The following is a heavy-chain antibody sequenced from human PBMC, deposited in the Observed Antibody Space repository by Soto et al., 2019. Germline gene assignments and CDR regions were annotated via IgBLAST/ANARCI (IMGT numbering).Heavy chain of an antibody. CDR1: GISFSRYW. CDR3: AVYGDYDAFHF. V-gene: IGHV3-74*01. J-gene: IGHJ3*01. Sequence: EVQVVESGGGLVQPGGSLRLSCAASGISFSRYWTHWVRQAPGKGLEWVSRMGPDGSSTSYADSVKGRFTSSRDDAKNKLSLQVNRLRADDTAVYYCAVYGDYDAFHFWGQGTVVTASS. D-gene: IGHD4-17*01. CDR2: MGPDGSST.